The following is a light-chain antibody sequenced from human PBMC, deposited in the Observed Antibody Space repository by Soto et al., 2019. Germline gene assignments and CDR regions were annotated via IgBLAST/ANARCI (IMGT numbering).Light chain of an antibody. Sequence: DIQLTQSPSFLSASEGDRVTITCRASQSISTWLAWYQQKIGKAPKLLIYDASTLESGVPSRFSGSGSGTEFTLTVSSLQPEDFATYYCQHYKMYSPWTFGQGTKVDIK. CDR2: DAS. J-gene: IGKJ1*01. V-gene: IGKV1-5*01. CDR3: QHYKMYSPWT. CDR1: QSISTW.